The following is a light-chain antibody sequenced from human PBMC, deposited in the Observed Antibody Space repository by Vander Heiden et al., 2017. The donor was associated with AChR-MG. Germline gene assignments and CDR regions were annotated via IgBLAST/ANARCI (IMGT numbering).Light chain of an antibody. Sequence: QSALTQPASVSGSPGQSITISCTGTSSDVGAYNYVSWYQQHPGKAPKLMIYDVTYRPSGVSNRFSGPKSGNTASLTISGLQAEDEADYYCSSHTRSSTYVFGSGTKVTVL. CDR2: DVT. CDR1: SSDVGAYNY. V-gene: IGLV2-14*03. CDR3: SSHTRSSTYV. J-gene: IGLJ1*01.